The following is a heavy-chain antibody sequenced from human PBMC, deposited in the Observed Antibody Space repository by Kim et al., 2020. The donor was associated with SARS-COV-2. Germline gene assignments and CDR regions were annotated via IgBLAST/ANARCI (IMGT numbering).Heavy chain of an antibody. V-gene: IGHV3-30*18. J-gene: IGHJ4*02. D-gene: IGHD3-3*01. CDR3: AKPDLRFLEWTPYDY. CDR1: GFTFSSYG. Sequence: GGSLRLSCAASGFTFSSYGMHWVRQAPGKGLEWVAVISYDGSNKYYADSVKGRFTISRDNSKNTLYLQMNSLRAEDTAVYYCAKPDLRFLEWTPYDYWGQGTLVTVSS. CDR2: ISYDGSNK.